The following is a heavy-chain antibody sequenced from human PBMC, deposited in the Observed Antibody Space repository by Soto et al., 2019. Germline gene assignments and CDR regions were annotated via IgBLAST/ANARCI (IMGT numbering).Heavy chain of an antibody. CDR1: GGSISSYY. J-gene: IGHJ4*02. CDR2: IYYSGST. D-gene: IGHD3-22*01. V-gene: IGHV4-59*01. CDR3: ARSLYYYDSSGYYAYYFDS. Sequence: PXETLSLTCTVSGGSISSYYWSWIRQPPGKGLEWIGYIYYSGSTNYNPSLKSRVTISVDTSKNQFSLKLSSVTAADTAVYYCARSLYYYDSSGYYAYYFDSWGQGTLVTVSS.